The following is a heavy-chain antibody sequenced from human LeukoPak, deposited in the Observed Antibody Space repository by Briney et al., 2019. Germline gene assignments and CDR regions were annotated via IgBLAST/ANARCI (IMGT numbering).Heavy chain of an antibody. V-gene: IGHV3-20*04. J-gene: IGHJ4*02. CDR1: GFTFEDYG. CDR2: IDRNGDST. D-gene: IGHD2-2*01. CDR3: AKDPIYSPDIVVVPAALDY. Sequence: GGSLRLSCAASGFTFEDYGMSWVRQGPGKGLEWVSAIDRNGDSTGYADSVKGRFTISRDNAKNSLYLQMNSLRAEDTAVYYCAKDPIYSPDIVVVPAALDYWGQGTLVTVSS.